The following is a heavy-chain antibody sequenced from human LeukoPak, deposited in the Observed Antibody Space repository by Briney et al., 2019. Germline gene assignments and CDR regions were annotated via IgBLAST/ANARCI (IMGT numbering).Heavy chain of an antibody. J-gene: IGHJ6*03. CDR2: IRTEAYDGAT. Sequence: SGVSLRLSCAASGFTFGDYAMSWVRQAPGQGLEWGGFIRTEAYDGATDYGASVKGRFTISRDDSKNIAYLQMNSLNTEDTAVYYCTRTFGYYYFYMDVWGKGTTVIVSS. CDR1: GFTFGDYA. V-gene: IGHV3-49*04. D-gene: IGHD3-16*01. CDR3: TRTFGYYYFYMDV.